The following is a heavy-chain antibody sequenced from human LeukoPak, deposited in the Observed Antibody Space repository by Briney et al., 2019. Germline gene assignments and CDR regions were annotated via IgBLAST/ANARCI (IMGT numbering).Heavy chain of an antibody. V-gene: IGHV1-18*01. CDR1: GYTFTSYG. Sequence: GASVKVSCKASGYTFTSYGISWVRQAPGQGLEWMGWISAYNGNTNYAQKLQGRVTMTTDTSTSTAYMELRSLRSDDTAVYYCARLPLPYDILTGYQKPTAMAAEYFDYWGQGTLVTVSS. J-gene: IGHJ4*02. D-gene: IGHD3-9*01. CDR3: ARLPLPYDILTGYQKPTAMAAEYFDY. CDR2: ISAYNGNT.